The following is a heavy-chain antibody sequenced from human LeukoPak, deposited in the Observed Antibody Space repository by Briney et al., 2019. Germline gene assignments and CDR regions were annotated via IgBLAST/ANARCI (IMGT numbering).Heavy chain of an antibody. D-gene: IGHD1-26*01. CDR2: IYYSGST. Sequence: SETLSLTCTVSGGSISSYYWSWIRQPPGKGLEWIGYIYYSGSTNYNPSLKSRVTISVDTSKNQFSLKLSSVTAADTAVYYCARTAGSGSYFYPDYWGQGTLVTVSA. CDR1: GGSISSYY. CDR3: ARTAGSGSYFYPDY. J-gene: IGHJ4*02. V-gene: IGHV4-59*01.